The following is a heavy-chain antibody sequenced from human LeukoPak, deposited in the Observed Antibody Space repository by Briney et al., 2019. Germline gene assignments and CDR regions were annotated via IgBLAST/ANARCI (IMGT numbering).Heavy chain of an antibody. Sequence: GGSLRLSCAASGFTFSSYGMHWVRQAPGKGLEWVAVIWYDGSNKYYADSVKGRFTISRGNAKNSLYLQMNTLRAEDTAVYYCARERNFYYMDVWGKGTRVTVSS. CDR2: IWYDGSNK. J-gene: IGHJ6*03. CDR3: ARERNFYYMDV. CDR1: GFTFSSYG. V-gene: IGHV3-33*01.